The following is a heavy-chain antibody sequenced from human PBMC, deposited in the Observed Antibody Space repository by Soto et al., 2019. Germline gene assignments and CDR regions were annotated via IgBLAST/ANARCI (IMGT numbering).Heavy chain of an antibody. Sequence: GGSLRLSCAASGFTVINAWMNWVRQAPGKGLEWVVGIGSKTDGGTTDYAAPVKGRFIVSRDDSKNTLYLQMNSLKTEDTAVYYCTTKEVAGGTSLDVWGQGTTVTVSS. CDR1: GFTVINAW. D-gene: IGHD6-13*01. J-gene: IGHJ6*02. CDR3: TTKEVAGGTSLDV. CDR2: IGSKTDGGTT. V-gene: IGHV3-15*07.